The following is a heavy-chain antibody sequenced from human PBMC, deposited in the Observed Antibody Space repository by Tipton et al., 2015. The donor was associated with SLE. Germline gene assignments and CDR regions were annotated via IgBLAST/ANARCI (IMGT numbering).Heavy chain of an antibody. Sequence: SLRLSCAASGFTFDDYGMSWVRQAPGKGLEWVSGINWNGGSTGYADSVKGRFTISRDNAKNSLYLQMNSLRAEDTALYYCARKGYSSGWGSLDWYFDLWGRGTLFTVSS. D-gene: IGHD6-19*01. CDR1: GFTFDDYG. V-gene: IGHV3-20*04. CDR2: INWNGGST. J-gene: IGHJ2*01. CDR3: ARKGYSSGWGSLDWYFDL.